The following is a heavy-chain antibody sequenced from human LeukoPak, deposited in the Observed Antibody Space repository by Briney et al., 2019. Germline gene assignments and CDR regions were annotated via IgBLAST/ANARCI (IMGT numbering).Heavy chain of an antibody. CDR2: ISAYNGNT. V-gene: IGHV1-18*04. CDR1: GYTFTSYG. CDR3: ARDYFGIAAAGTYFDY. J-gene: IGHJ4*02. Sequence: GASVKVSCKASGYTFTSYGISWVRQAPGQGLEWMGWISAYNGNTNYAQKLQGRVTMATDTPTSTAYMELRSLRSDDTAVYYCARDYFGIAAAGTYFDYWGQGTLVTVSS. D-gene: IGHD6-13*01.